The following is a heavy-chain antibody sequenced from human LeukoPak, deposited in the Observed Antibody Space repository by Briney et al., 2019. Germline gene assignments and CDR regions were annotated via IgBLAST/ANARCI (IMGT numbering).Heavy chain of an antibody. Sequence: GGSLRLSCAASGFTFEDYTMHWVRQAPGKTLEWISLISWDGTTYYRDSVKGRFTISRDNSKNSLYLQMDTLRTEDTAFYYCVKDISYESCGSVFDYWGRGTLVTVSS. D-gene: IGHD3-22*01. CDR1: GFTFEDYT. CDR3: VKDISYESCGSVFDY. CDR2: ISWDGTT. J-gene: IGHJ4*02. V-gene: IGHV3-43*01.